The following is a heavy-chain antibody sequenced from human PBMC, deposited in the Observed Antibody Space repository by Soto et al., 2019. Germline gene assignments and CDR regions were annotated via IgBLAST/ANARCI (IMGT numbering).Heavy chain of an antibody. CDR1: GFTFSSYW. CDR3: ARVLSGSWNWFDP. V-gene: IGHV3-74*01. D-gene: IGHD6-13*01. CDR2: INSDGSST. J-gene: IGHJ5*02. Sequence: EVQLVESGGGLVQPGESLRLSCAASGFTFSSYWMHWVRQAPGKGLVWVSRINSDGSSTNYAESVKGRFTVSGDNAKNKQYLQMNSLRAEETYVYYCARVLSGSWNWFDPWGQGTLVTVSS.